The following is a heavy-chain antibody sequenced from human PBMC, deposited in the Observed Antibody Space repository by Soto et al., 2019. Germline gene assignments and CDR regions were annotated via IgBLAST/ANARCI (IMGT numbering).Heavy chain of an antibody. CDR2: ISGSGGST. D-gene: IGHD6-13*01. V-gene: IGHV3-23*01. Sequence: GGSLRLSCAASGFTFSSYAMSWVRQAPGKGLEWVSAISGSGGSTYYADSVKGRFTISRDNSKNTLYLQMNSLRAEDTAVYYCAKRGEGSSSWYPLVGSGHYYYYGMDVWGQGTTVTVSS. CDR1: GFTFSSYA. CDR3: AKRGEGSSSWYPLVGSGHYYYYGMDV. J-gene: IGHJ6*02.